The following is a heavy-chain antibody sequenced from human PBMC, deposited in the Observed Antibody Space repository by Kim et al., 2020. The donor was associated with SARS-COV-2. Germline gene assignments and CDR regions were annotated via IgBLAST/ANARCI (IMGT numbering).Heavy chain of an antibody. V-gene: IGHV1-69*13. CDR3: ARGSSSGTYYRYYLMDV. D-gene: IGHD3-10*01. CDR1: GGTSSSYA. CDR2: FISMFGTA. Sequence: SVKVSCKASGGTSSSYAVNWVRQAPGQGLEWMGGFISMFGTAKYAQKFQGRVTITADESTSTVNMELSSLTSEDTAVYYCARGSSSGTYYRYYLMDVWGQGTAVTVSS. J-gene: IGHJ6*02.